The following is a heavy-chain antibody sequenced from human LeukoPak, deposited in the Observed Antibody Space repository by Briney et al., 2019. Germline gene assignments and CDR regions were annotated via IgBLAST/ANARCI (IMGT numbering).Heavy chain of an antibody. CDR1: GYTFTGYY. CDR3: ARKKGATNAFDI. V-gene: IGHV1-2*02. J-gene: IGHJ3*02. CDR2: INPNSGGT. D-gene: IGHD1-26*01. Sequence: GASAKVSCKASGYTFTGYYIYWVRQAPGQGLEWLGWINPNSGGTNYAQNFQGRVTMTRDTSISTAYMELSRLTSDDTAVHYCARKKGATNAFDIWGQGTMVTVSS.